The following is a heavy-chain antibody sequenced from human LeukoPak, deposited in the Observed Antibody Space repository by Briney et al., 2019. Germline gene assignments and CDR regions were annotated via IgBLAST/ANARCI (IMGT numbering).Heavy chain of an antibody. CDR2: IIPIFGTA. D-gene: IGHD3-3*01. CDR1: GGTFSSYA. Sequence: ASVKVSCKASGGTFSSYAISWVRQAPGQGLEWMGGIIPIFGTANYAQKFQGRVTITADESTRTAHMELSSLRSDDTAVYYCARVGTIFGVVIVDYYYYGMDVWGQGTTVTVSS. CDR3: ARVGTIFGVVIVDYYYYGMDV. J-gene: IGHJ6*02. V-gene: IGHV1-69*13.